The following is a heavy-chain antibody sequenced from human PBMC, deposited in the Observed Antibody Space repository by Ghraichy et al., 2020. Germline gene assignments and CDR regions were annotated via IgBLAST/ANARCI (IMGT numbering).Heavy chain of an antibody. D-gene: IGHD2-15*01. CDR3: ARVLGNCSGGSCYLGWFDP. CDR1: GGSISSSNW. CDR2: IYHSGST. Sequence: SETLSLTCAVSGGSISSSNWWSWVRQPPGKGLEWIGEIYHSGSTNYNPSLKSRVTISVDKSKNQFSLKLSSVTAADTVVYYCARVLGNCSGGSCYLGWFDPWGQGTLVTVSS. V-gene: IGHV4-4*02. J-gene: IGHJ5*02.